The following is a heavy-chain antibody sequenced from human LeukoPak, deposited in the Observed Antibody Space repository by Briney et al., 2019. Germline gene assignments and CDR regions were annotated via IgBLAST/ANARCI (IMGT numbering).Heavy chain of an antibody. J-gene: IGHJ4*02. CDR3: ARNIPTATMIVVVIPYYFDY. Sequence: PSETLSLTCTVSGGSISSSSYYWGWIRQPPGKGLEWIGSIYYSGSTYYNPSLKSRVTISVDTSKNQFSLKLSSVTAADTAVYYCARNIPTATMIVVVIPYYFDYWGQGTLVTVSS. V-gene: IGHV4-39*07. D-gene: IGHD3-22*01. CDR2: IYYSGST. CDR1: GGSISSSSYY.